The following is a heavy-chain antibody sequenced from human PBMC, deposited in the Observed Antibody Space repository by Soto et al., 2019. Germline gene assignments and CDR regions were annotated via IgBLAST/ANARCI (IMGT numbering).Heavy chain of an antibody. CDR1: GGSMNWCRYY. V-gene: IGHV4-39*05. CDR2: IYYSGST. CDR3: AVGSSGFYYIY. Sequence: ETPSVTCTVYGGSMNWCRYYLASIRQPPGKGLEWIGSIYYSGSTYHNPPLKSRVTISKDTSKNQFSLRLSSVTAADTAVYYCAVGSSGFYYIYWGQGIQVNVSS. D-gene: IGHD1-26*01. J-gene: IGHJ4*02.